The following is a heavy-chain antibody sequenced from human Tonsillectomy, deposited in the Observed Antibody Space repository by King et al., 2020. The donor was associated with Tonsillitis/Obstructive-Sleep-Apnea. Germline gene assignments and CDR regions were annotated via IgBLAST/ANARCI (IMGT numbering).Heavy chain of an antibody. J-gene: IGHJ5*02. CDR3: ASTYSSSWYNWFDP. CDR2: IIPIFGTA. D-gene: IGHD6-13*01. Sequence: QMVQSGAEVKKPGASVKVSCKASGGTVSSYASSWVRQSPGQGLEWMGGIIPIFGTAIYAEKFQGRVTITAEESTSTAYMELSSLRSEDTAVYYCASTYSSSWYNWFDPWGQGTLVTVSS. CDR1: GGTVSSYA. V-gene: IGHV1-69*01.